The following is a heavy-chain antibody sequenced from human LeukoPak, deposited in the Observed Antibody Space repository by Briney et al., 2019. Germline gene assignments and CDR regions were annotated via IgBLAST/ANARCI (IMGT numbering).Heavy chain of an antibody. CDR3: AKDRLRFLEWQDY. J-gene: IGHJ4*02. CDR2: ISSSGSYI. Sequence: GGSLRLSCAASGFTFSSYSMNWVRQAPGKGLEWVSSISSSGSYIYYADSVKGRFTISRDNAKNSLYLQMNSMRAEDTAVYYCAKDRLRFLEWQDYWGQGTLVTVSS. V-gene: IGHV3-21*01. CDR1: GFTFSSYS. D-gene: IGHD3-3*01.